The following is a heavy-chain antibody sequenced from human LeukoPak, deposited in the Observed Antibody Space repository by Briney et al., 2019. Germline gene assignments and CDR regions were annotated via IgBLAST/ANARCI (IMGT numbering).Heavy chain of an antibody. CDR2: IIPILGIA. D-gene: IGHD3-22*01. Sequence: ASVKVSCKASGGTFSSYAISWVRQAPGQGLEWMGRIIPILGIANYAQKFQGRVTITADKSTSTAYMELSSLRSEDTAVYYCARDPPYDSSGYYYVLLDYWGQGTLVTVSS. CDR1: GGTFSSYA. CDR3: ARDPPYDSSGYYYVLLDY. J-gene: IGHJ4*02. V-gene: IGHV1-69*04.